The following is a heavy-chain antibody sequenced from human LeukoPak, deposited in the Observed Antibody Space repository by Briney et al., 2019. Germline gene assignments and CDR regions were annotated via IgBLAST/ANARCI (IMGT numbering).Heavy chain of an antibody. Sequence: SETLSLTGTGSGGAISSYYWSFIRQPPWTGLAWIGSIYYSGSTNYNPSLKSRVTISVDTSKNQFSLKLSSVTAADTAVYYCARHWAYCSGGSCYSGAFDIWGQGTMVTVSS. CDR2: IYYSGST. CDR1: GGAISSYY. D-gene: IGHD2-15*01. V-gene: IGHV4-59*08. J-gene: IGHJ3*02. CDR3: ARHWAYCSGGSCYSGAFDI.